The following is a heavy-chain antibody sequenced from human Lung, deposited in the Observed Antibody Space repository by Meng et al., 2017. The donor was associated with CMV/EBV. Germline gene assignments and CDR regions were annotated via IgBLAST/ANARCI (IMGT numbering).Heavy chain of an antibody. V-gene: IGHV4-31*03. CDR1: GGSISSGGYY. CDR2: IHSSGST. CDR3: ARASYGSGSPLGESWFDP. Sequence: QGPLQGPGPGLLKPSQTLSLTCTVSGGSISSGGYYWSWIRQHPGKGLEWIGYIHSSGSTYYNPSLRSRLTISVDTSKNQFSLKLSSVTAADTAVYYCARASYGSGSPLGESWFDPWGQGTLVTVSS. J-gene: IGHJ5*02. D-gene: IGHD3-10*01.